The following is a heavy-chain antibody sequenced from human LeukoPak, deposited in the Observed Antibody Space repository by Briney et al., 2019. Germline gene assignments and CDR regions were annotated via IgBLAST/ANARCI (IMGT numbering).Heavy chain of an antibody. CDR2: MNPNSGNT. D-gene: IGHD6-6*01. CDR1: GYTFTSYD. Sequence: ASVKVSCKASGYTFTSYDINWVRQATGQGLEWMGWMNPNSGNTGYAQKFQGRVTMTRNTSISTAYMELSSLRSEDTAVYYCARAQYSSSSPGLDYYYGMDVWGQGTTVTVSS. CDR3: ARAQYSSSSPGLDYYYGMDV. J-gene: IGHJ6*02. V-gene: IGHV1-8*01.